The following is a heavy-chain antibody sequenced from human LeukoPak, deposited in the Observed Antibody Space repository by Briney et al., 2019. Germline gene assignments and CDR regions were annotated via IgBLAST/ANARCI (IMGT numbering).Heavy chain of an antibody. CDR2: ISDDGSSE. CDR1: GFTFSNSV. D-gene: IGHD3-16*01. J-gene: IGHJ3*02. V-gene: IGHV3-30*04. CDR3: ARESYGSGHCAAFGI. Sequence: GGSLRLSCAASGFTFSNSVMHWVRQAPGKGLEWVAGISDDGSSEHYADSVKGRFTISRDNSDNTLYVQMNSLRVEDTAVYYCARESYGSGHCAAFGIWGQGTLVTVSS.